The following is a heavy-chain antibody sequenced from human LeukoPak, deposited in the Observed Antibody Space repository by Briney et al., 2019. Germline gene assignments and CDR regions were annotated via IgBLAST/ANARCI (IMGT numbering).Heavy chain of an antibody. CDR1: GGTFSSYA. J-gene: IGHJ3*02. CDR2: IIPIFGTA. CDR3: ARLPSGRGGSYYRDAFDI. D-gene: IGHD1-26*01. V-gene: IGHV1-69*05. Sequence: SVKVSCKASGGTFSSYAISWVRQAPGQGLEWMGGIIPIFGTANYAQKFQGRVTITTDESTSTAYMELSSLRSEDTAVYYCARLPSGRGGSYYRDAFDIWGQGTMVTVSS.